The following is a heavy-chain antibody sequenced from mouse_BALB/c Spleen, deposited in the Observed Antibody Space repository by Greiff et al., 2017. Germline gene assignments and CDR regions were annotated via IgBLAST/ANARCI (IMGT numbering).Heavy chain of an antibody. CDR1: GYSITSGYY. CDR3: ARGNRYYAMDY. V-gene: IGHV3-6*02. Sequence: EVQLQESGPGLVKPSQSLSLTCSVTGYSITSGYYWNWIRQFPGNKLEWMGYISYDGSNNYNPSLKNRISITRDTSKNQFFLKLNSVTTEDTATYYCARGNRYYAMDYWGQGTSVTVSS. J-gene: IGHJ4*01. D-gene: IGHD2-14*01. CDR2: ISYDGSN.